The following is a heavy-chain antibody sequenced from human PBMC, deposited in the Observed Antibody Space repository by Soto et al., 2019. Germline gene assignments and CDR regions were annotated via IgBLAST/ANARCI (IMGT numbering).Heavy chain of an antibody. Sequence: PGGSLRLSCAASGFTFSNAWMNWVRQAPGKGLEWVGRIKSKTDGGTTDYAAPVKGRFTISRDDSKNTLYLQMNSLKTKDTAVYYCTTGKSGRTYYYDSSGYYESPQTAFDIWGRGTMVTVSS. CDR3: TTGKSGRTYYYDSSGYYESPQTAFDI. D-gene: IGHD3-22*01. CDR2: IKSKTDGGTT. V-gene: IGHV3-15*07. J-gene: IGHJ3*02. CDR1: GFTFSNAW.